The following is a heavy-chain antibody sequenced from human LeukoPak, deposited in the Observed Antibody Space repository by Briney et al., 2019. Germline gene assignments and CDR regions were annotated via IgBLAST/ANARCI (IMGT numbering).Heavy chain of an antibody. J-gene: IGHJ4*02. CDR1: GGSISSSSYY. CDR3: ARLALYSSSEEDY. Sequence: SETLSLTCIVSGGSISSSSYYWGWIRQSPGKGLEWIGSIYYSGSTYYNPSLKSRVIISVDTSKNQFSLKLSSVTAADTAVYYCARLALYSSSEEDYWGQGTLVTVSS. D-gene: IGHD6-6*01. CDR2: IYYSGST. V-gene: IGHV4-39*01.